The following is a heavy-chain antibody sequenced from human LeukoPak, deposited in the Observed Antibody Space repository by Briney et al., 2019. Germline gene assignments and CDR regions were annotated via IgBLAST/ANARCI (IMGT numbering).Heavy chain of an antibody. CDR2: ISDSGNT. V-gene: IGHV4-30-2*06. CDR1: GGSISSGASS. D-gene: IGHD5-18*01. CDR3: ARGRSGYSYGNWYFDL. J-gene: IGHJ2*01. Sequence: PSETLSLTCTVSGGSISSGASSWSWIRQSPGKGLEWIGYISDSGNTYYNPSLESRVTISVDRSKNQFSLKLSSVTAADTAVYYCARGRSGYSYGNWYFDLWGRGTLVTVSS.